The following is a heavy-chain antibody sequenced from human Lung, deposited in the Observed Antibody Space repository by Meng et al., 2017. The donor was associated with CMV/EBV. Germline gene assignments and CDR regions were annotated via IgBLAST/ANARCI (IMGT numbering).Heavy chain of an antibody. D-gene: IGHD3-22*01. CDR3: GREGSGGYYLDS. V-gene: IGHV3-53*01. CDR2: IYGGGGT. CDR1: GFTVSSNH. Sequence: SCAASGFTVSSNHMSWVRQAPGEGLEWVSVIYGGGGTYYADSAAGRFTISRDNPKNTLYLQMNSLRAEDTAVYYCGREGSGGYYLDSWGQGTLVXVSS. J-gene: IGHJ4*02.